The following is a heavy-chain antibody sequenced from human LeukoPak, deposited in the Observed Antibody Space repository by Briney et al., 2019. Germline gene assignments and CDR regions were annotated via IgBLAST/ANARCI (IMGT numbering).Heavy chain of an antibody. CDR3: ARGYRY. CDR2: INHSGST. CDR1: GGSFSGYY. Sequence: SETLSLTCAVYGGSFSGYYWSWIRQPPGKGLEWIGEINHSGSTNYNPSLKSRVTISVDTSKNQFSLELSSVTAADTAVYYCARGYRYWGQGTLVTVSS. V-gene: IGHV4-34*01. D-gene: IGHD3-16*02. J-gene: IGHJ4*02.